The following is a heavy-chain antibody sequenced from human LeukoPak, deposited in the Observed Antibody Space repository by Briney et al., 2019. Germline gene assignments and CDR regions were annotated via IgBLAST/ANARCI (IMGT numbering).Heavy chain of an antibody. CDR2: ISASGGTT. V-gene: IGHV3-23*01. Sequence: PGGSLRLSCAASGFTFSSYVMNWVRQAPGKGLEWVSDISASGGTTYYADSVKGRLTISRDNSKNTLYLQMNRLRAEDTAVYYCAKAHQTYYYGSGPLEYFDYWGQGTLVTVSS. CDR1: GFTFSSYV. CDR3: AKAHQTYYYGSGPLEYFDY. D-gene: IGHD3-10*01. J-gene: IGHJ4*02.